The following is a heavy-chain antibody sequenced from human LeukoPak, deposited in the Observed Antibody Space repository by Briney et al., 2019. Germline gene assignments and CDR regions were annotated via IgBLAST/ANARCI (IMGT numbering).Heavy chain of an antibody. V-gene: IGHV3-48*02. CDR3: ARDLDRYCSGSGCYP. CDR1: GFTFNIYS. CDR2: INSGSSSM. Sequence: GGSLRLSCAASGFTFNIYSMNWVRQAPGKGLEWISYINSGSSSMYYADSVKGRFTISRDNAQNSLYLQMNSLRDEDTAVYYCARDLDRYCSGSGCYPWGQGTLVTVSS. J-gene: IGHJ5*02. D-gene: IGHD2-15*01.